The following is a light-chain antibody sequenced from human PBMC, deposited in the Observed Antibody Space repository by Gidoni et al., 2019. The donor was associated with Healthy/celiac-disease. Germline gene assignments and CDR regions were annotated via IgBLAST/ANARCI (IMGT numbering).Light chain of an antibody. CDR3: QAWDSSIFSLV. CDR1: KLGDKY. Sequence: SYELTQPPSVSVSPGQTASITCSGDKLGDKYACWYQQKPGQSPVLVIYQDSKRPSGIPERFSGSNSGNTATLTISGTQAMDEADYYCQAWDSSIFSLVFGTGTKVTVL. V-gene: IGLV3-1*01. CDR2: QDS. J-gene: IGLJ1*01.